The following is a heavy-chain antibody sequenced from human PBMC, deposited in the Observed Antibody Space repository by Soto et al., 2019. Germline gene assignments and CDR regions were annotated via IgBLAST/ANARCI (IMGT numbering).Heavy chain of an antibody. J-gene: IGHJ6*02. V-gene: IGHV1-46*01. CDR2: INPSGGST. Sequence: QVQLVQSGAEVKKPGASVKVSCKASGYTFTSYYMHWVRQAPGQGLEWMGIINPSGGSTSYAQKFQGRVTMTRDTSTSTGYMELSSLRSEDTAVYYCARVRRITIPNYYYYGMDVWGQGTTVTVSS. D-gene: IGHD3-3*01. CDR1: GYTFTSYY. CDR3: ARVRRITIPNYYYYGMDV.